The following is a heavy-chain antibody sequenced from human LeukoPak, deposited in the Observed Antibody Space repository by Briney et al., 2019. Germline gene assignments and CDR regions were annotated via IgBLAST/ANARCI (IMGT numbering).Heavy chain of an antibody. V-gene: IGHV4-4*07. J-gene: IGHJ4*02. D-gene: IGHD1-26*01. CDR1: GGSISSYY. CDR3: ARCLIVGATAYFDY. CDR2: IYTSGST. Sequence: SETLSLTCTVSGGSISSYYWSWIRQPAGKGLEWIGRIYTSGSTNYNPSLKSRVTMSVDTSKNQFSLKPSSVTAADTAVYYCARCLIVGATAYFDYWGQGTLVTVSS.